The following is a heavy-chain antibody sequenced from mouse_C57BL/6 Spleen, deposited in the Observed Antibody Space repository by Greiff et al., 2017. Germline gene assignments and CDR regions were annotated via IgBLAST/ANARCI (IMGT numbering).Heavy chain of an antibody. V-gene: IGHV1-82*01. Sequence: VQRVESGPELVKPGASVKISCKASGYAFSSSWMNWVKQRPGKGLEWIGRIYPGDGDTNYNGKFKGKATLTADKSSSTAYMQLSSLTSEDSAVYFCARGYYGSSYEFFDYWGQGTTLTVSS. CDR2: IYPGDGDT. D-gene: IGHD1-1*01. CDR3: ARGYYGSSYEFFDY. CDR1: GYAFSSSW. J-gene: IGHJ2*01.